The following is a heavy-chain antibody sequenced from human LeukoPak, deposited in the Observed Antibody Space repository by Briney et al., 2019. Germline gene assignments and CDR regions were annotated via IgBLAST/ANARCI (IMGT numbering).Heavy chain of an antibody. CDR3: ARVLHKRNYDSTTYYGY. CDR1: GFTFSSYS. J-gene: IGHJ4*02. V-gene: IGHV3-48*01. CDR2: ISSSSSTI. D-gene: IGHD3-22*01. Sequence: GGSLRLSCAASGFTFSSYSMNWVRQAPGKGLEWVSYISSSSSTIYYADSVKGRFTISRDNAKNSLYLQMNSLRAEDTAVYYCARVLHKRNYDSTTYYGYWGQGTLVAVSS.